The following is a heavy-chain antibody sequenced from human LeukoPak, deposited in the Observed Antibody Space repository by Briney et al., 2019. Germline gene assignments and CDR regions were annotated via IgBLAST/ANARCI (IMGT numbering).Heavy chain of an antibody. J-gene: IGHJ4*02. V-gene: IGHV1-18*01. CDR3: ARVSRGVNICDS. CDR2: ISVYNGDT. D-gene: IGHD2/OR15-2a*01. Sequence: GASVKVSCKASGYTFTSFDISWVRQAPGQGLEWMGWISVYNGDTNYAQKLQDRVTMTTDTSTSTAYMELRSLRSEDTAVYYCARVSRGVNICDSWGQGTLVTVSS. CDR1: GYTFTSFD.